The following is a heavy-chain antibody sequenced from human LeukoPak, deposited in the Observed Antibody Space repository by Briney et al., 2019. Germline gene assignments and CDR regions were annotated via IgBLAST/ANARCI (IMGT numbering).Heavy chain of an antibody. CDR1: GGSISNYY. J-gene: IGHJ3*02. Sequence: SETLSLTCIVSGGSISNYYWSWIRQPPGKGLEWIGYIYYTGDTNCNPSLKSRVTISLDTSKNQFSLRLSSVTAADTAVYYCARGYSDAFDIWGQGIMVTVSS. CDR3: ARGYSDAFDI. D-gene: IGHD5-18*01. V-gene: IGHV4-59*01. CDR2: IYYTGDT.